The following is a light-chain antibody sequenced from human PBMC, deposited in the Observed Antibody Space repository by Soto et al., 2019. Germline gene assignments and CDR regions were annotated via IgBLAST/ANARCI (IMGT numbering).Light chain of an antibody. CDR3: QLHTNWPPIT. CDR2: HMS. J-gene: IGKJ5*01. CDR1: QTFNNY. Sequence: VLTQSPATLSLSPGERATLSCRASQTFNNYLAWYQQKPGQAPRLIIYHMSNRATGIPASFSGSGSGTDFTLTISSLEHEDCAVYYCQLHTNWPPITFGQVKRLVIK. V-gene: IGKV3-11*01.